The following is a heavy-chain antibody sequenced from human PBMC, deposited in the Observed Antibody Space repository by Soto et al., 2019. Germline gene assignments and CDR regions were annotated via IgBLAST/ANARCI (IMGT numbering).Heavy chain of an antibody. V-gene: IGHV1-3*01. Sequence: ASVKVSCKASGYTFTSYAMHWVRQAPGQRLEWMGWINAGNGNTKYSQKFQGRVTITRDTSASTAYMELSSLRSEDTAVYYCARAGAAPRYVDYWGQGTLVTVSS. J-gene: IGHJ4*02. CDR1: GYTFTSYA. D-gene: IGHD6-6*01. CDR3: ARAGAAPRYVDY. CDR2: INAGNGNT.